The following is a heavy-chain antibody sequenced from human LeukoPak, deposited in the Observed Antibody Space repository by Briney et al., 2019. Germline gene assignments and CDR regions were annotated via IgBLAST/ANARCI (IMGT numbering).Heavy chain of an antibody. V-gene: IGHV4-34*01. Sequence: SETLSLTCAVYGGSFSGYYWSWIRQPPGKGLEWVGEINHSGSTNYNPSLKSRVTISVDTSKNQFSLKLSSVTAADTAVYYCASNPITLVRGVIPTWGQGILVTLSS. D-gene: IGHD3-10*01. J-gene: IGHJ4*02. CDR2: INHSGST. CDR1: GGSFSGYY. CDR3: ASNPITLVRGVIPT.